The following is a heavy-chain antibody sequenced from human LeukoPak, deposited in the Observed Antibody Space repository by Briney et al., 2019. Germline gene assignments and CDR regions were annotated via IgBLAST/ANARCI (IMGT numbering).Heavy chain of an antibody. D-gene: IGHD3-22*01. CDR1: GGSFSGYY. CDR2: INHSGST. CDR3: ARGRMIVVKMVLGYWFDP. J-gene: IGHJ5*02. V-gene: IGHV4-34*01. Sequence: SETLSLTCAVYGGSFSGYYWSWIRQPPGKGLESIGEINHSGSTNYNPSLKSRVTISVDTSKNQFSLKLSSVTAADTAVYYCARGRMIVVKMVLGYWFDPWGQGTLVTVSS.